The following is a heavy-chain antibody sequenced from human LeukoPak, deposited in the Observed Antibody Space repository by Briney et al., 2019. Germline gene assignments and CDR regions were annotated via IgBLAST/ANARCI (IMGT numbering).Heavy chain of an antibody. CDR1: GFTFSSYS. D-gene: IGHD3-10*01. CDR3: ARKAYYGSGSYFYYYYMDV. CDR2: ISSSSSYI. Sequence: GGSLRLSCAASGFTFSSYSMNWVRQAPGKGLEWVSSISSSSSYIYYADSVKGRFTISRDNAKNSLYLQMNSLRAEDTAVYYCARKAYYGSGSYFYYYYMDVWGKGTTVTVSS. V-gene: IGHV3-21*01. J-gene: IGHJ6*03.